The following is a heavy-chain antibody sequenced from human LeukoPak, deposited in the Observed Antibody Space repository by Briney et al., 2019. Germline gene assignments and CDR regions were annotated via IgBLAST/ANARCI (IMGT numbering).Heavy chain of an antibody. CDR2: IIPIFGTA. D-gene: IGHD2-21*02. J-gene: IGHJ4*02. Sequence: ASVTVSFKASGGTFSSYAISWVRQAPGQGLEWMGGIIPIFGTANYAQKFQGRVTITADESTSTAYMELSSLRSEDTAVYYCARDGSYCGGDCYPSPFDYWGQGTLVTVSS. CDR3: ARDGSYCGGDCYPSPFDY. V-gene: IGHV1-69*01. CDR1: GGTFSSYA.